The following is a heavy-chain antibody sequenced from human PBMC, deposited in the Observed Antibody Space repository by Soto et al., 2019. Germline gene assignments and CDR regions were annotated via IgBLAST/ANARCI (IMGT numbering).Heavy chain of an antibody. CDR3: VRNLASGGTYYIDY. Sequence: EVQLVESGGGLVEPGGSLRLSCAASGFIFSDHYMDWVRQAPGKGLEWIGRVRDKANGYTTEYAASVRGRFTVSRDDSKKSLDLQMNSLQIEETAMYYCVRNLASGGTYYIDYWGQGTLVTVSS. CDR2: VRDKANGYTT. V-gene: IGHV3-72*01. J-gene: IGHJ4*02. CDR1: GFIFSDHY. D-gene: IGHD1-26*01.